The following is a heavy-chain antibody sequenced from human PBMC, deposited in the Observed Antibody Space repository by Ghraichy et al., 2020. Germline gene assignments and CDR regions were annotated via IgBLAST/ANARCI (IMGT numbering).Heavy chain of an antibody. V-gene: IGHV3-48*04. Sequence: GGSLRLSCTASGFTFSSYSMNWVRQAPGKGLEWVAYIGNSDSGSNIYYADSVKGRFTISRDNAKNSLYLQMNSLRGEDTAVYYCARDHRWTIDYWGQGTLVTVSS. D-gene: IGHD3/OR15-3a*01. J-gene: IGHJ4*02. CDR2: IGNSDSGSNI. CDR3: ARDHRWTIDY. CDR1: GFTFSSYS.